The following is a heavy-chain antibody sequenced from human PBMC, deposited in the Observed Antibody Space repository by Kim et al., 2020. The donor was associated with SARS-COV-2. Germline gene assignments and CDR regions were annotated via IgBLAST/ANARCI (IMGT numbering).Heavy chain of an antibody. CDR1: GGSISSGDYY. CDR2: IYYSGST. D-gene: IGHD1-1*01. V-gene: IGHV4-30-4*01. Sequence: SETLSLTCTVSGGSISSGDYYWSWIRQPPGKGLEWIGYIYYSGSTYYNPSLKSRVTISVDTSKNQFSLKLSSVTAADTAVYYCARVPRRGWSWNYYYYYYMDVWGKGTTVTVSS. CDR3: ARVPRRGWSWNYYYYYYMDV. J-gene: IGHJ6*03.